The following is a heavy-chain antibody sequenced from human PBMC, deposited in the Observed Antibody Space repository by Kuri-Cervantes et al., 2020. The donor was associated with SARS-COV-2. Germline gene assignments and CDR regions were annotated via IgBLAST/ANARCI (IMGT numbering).Heavy chain of an antibody. V-gene: IGHV3-23*01. CDR2: ISGSGGST. CDR3: AKDQGDSYGISYFDY. Sequence: GESLKISCAASGFTFSSYAMSWVRQAPGKGLEWVSAISGSGGSTYYADSVKGRFTISRDNSKNTLYLQMNSLRAEDTAVYYCAKDQGDSYGISYFDYWGQGTPVTVSS. D-gene: IGHD5-18*01. CDR1: GFTFSSYA. J-gene: IGHJ4*02.